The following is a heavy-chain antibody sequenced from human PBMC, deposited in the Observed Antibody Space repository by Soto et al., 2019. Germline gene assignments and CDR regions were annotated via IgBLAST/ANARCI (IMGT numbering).Heavy chain of an antibody. CDR2: IYYSGST. J-gene: IGHJ4*02. D-gene: IGHD5-12*01. V-gene: IGHV4-39*01. Sequence: SETLSLTCTVSGGSISSSSYYWGWIRQPPGKGLEWIGYIYYSGSTYYNPSLKSRVTISVDTSKNQFSLKLSSVTAADTAVYYCATSPDSGYDKYFDYWGQGTLVTVSS. CDR1: GGSISSSSYY. CDR3: ATSPDSGYDKYFDY.